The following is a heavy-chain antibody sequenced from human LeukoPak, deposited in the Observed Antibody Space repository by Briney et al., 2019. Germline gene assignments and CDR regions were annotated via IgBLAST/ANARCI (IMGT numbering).Heavy chain of an antibody. J-gene: IGHJ4*02. V-gene: IGHV1-69*04. CDR3: AKDVYGDYGGLDY. D-gene: IGHD4-17*01. CDR1: GGTFSSYA. CDR2: IIPILGIA. Sequence: ASVKVSCKASGGTFSSYAISWVRQAPGQGLEWMGRIIPILGIANYAQKFQGRVTITADKSTSTAYMELSSLRSEDTAVYYCAKDVYGDYGGLDYWGQGTLVTVSS.